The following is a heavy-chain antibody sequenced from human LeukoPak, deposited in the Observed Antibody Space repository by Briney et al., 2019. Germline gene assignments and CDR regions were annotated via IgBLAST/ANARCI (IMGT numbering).Heavy chain of an antibody. CDR1: GFTFSVYA. J-gene: IGHJ4*02. CDR3: AKVGPFCGGDCYSGFNY. Sequence: GGSLTLSCAASGFTFSVYAMSWVRQAPGEGLQWVSAISGSASSTYYADSVKGRFTISRDNSKNTLYLQMNSLRAEDTAVYYCAKVGPFCGGDCYSGFNYWGQGTLVTVSS. V-gene: IGHV3-23*01. CDR2: ISGSASST. D-gene: IGHD2-21*02.